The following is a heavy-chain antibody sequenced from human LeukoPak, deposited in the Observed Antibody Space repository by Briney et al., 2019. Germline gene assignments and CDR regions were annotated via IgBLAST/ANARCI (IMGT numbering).Heavy chain of an antibody. D-gene: IGHD3-9*01. J-gene: IGHJ4*02. CDR3: ARVGVPLLRYFDWFVDY. V-gene: IGHV3-48*04. Sequence: GGSLRLSCAASGFTFSSYSMNWVRQAPGKGLEWVSYISSSSSTIYYADSVKGRFTISRDNANKSLYLQMNSLRAEDTAVYYCARVGVPLLRYFDWFVDYWGQGTLVTVSS. CDR2: ISSSSSTI. CDR1: GFTFSSYS.